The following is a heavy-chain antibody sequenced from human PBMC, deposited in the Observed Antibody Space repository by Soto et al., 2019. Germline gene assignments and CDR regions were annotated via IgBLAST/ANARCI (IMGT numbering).Heavy chain of an antibody. CDR3: ARETEAGAFDI. Sequence: QLQLQESGSRLVKPSQTLSLTCAVSSGPIASGDSSWSWIRQPPGKGLEWIGFIYHSGSASYNPSLKSRVTMSVDMSKNQFSLTLNSVTAADTAVYYCARETEAGAFDIWGQGTMVAVSS. CDR1: SGPIASGDSS. CDR2: IYHSGSA. V-gene: IGHV4-30-2*01. J-gene: IGHJ3*02.